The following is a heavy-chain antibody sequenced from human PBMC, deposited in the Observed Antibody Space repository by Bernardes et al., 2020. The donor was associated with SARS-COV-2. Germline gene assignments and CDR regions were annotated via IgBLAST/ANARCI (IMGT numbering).Heavy chain of an antibody. J-gene: IGHJ4*02. CDR2: IYPSDSDT. CDR1: GYSFANHW. CDR3: ARIGLGVDSTGYYYDY. D-gene: IGHD3-22*01. Sequence: GESLKISCKGSGYSFANHWIGWVRQMPGKGLEWVGVIYPSDSDTKYSPSFQGQVTISFDKSINTAYLQWISLRASDTAMYYCARIGLGVDSTGYYYDYWGQGTRVTVSS. V-gene: IGHV5-51*01.